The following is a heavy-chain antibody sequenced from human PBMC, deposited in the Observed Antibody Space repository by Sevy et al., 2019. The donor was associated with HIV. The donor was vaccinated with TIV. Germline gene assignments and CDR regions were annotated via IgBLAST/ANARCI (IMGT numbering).Heavy chain of an antibody. V-gene: IGHV3-11*01. D-gene: IGHD6-13*01. CDR3: ASGGSSLNYYYYYGMDV. J-gene: IGHJ6*02. CDR2: ISSSGTAM. Sequence: GGSLRLSCAASGFSFSDYYMNWVRQAPGKGLEWVSYISSSGTAMYYADSVKGRFTISRDNPKKSLYMQMNSLRAEDTAVYYCASGGSSLNYYYYYGMDVWGQGTTVTVSS. CDR1: GFSFSDYY.